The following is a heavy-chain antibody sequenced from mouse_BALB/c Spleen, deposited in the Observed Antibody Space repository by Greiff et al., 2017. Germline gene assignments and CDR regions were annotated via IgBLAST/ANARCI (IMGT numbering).Heavy chain of an antibody. Sequence: VQLVESGAELARPGASVKLSCKASGYTFTSYWMQWVKQRPGQGLEWIGAIYPGDGDTRYTQKFKGKATLTADKSSSTAYMQLSSLASEDSAVYYCARGFTTVVAKAMDYWGQGTSVTVSS. CDR3: ARGFTTVVAKAMDY. CDR1: GYTFTSYW. D-gene: IGHD1-1*01. CDR2: IYPGDGDT. J-gene: IGHJ4*01. V-gene: IGHV1-87*01.